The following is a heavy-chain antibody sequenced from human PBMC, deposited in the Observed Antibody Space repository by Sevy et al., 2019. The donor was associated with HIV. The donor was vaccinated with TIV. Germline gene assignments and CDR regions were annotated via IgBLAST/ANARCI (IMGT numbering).Heavy chain of an antibody. J-gene: IGHJ4*02. CDR3: ARGQWLVHDY. V-gene: IGHV4-39*01. D-gene: IGHD6-19*01. Sequence: SETLSLTCTVSGGSISSSSYYWGWIRQPPGKGLEWIGSIYYSGSTYYNPSLKSRVTISVDTSKNQFSLKLSPVTAADTVVYYCARGQWLVHDYWGQGTLVTVSS. CDR1: GGSISSSSYY. CDR2: IYYSGST.